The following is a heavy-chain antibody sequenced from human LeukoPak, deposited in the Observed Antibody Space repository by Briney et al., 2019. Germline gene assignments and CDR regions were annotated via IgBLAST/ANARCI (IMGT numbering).Heavy chain of an antibody. Sequence: GGSLRLSCAVSGITLSNYGMSWVRQAPGKGLEWVAGISDSGGSTNYADSVKGRFTFSRDNPKNTLYLQMNSLRAEDTAVYFCAKRGVVIRVILVGFHKEAYYFDSWGQGALVTVSS. V-gene: IGHV3-23*01. CDR3: AKRGVVIRVILVGFHKEAYYFDS. CDR2: ISDSGGST. J-gene: IGHJ4*02. D-gene: IGHD3-22*01. CDR1: GITLSNYG.